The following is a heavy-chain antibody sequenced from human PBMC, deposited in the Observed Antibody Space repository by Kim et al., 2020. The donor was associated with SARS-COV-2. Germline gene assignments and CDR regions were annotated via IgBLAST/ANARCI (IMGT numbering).Heavy chain of an antibody. V-gene: IGHV3-9*01. D-gene: IGHD2-2*01. CDR2: ISWNSGSI. Sequence: GGSLRLSCAASGFTFDDYAMHWVRQAPGKGLEWVSGISWNSGSIGYADSVKGRFTISRDNAKNSLYLQMNSLRAEDTALYYCAKDGDSTGDYYYYGMDVWGQGTTVTVSS. CDR1: GFTFDDYA. J-gene: IGHJ6*02. CDR3: AKDGDSTGDYYYYGMDV.